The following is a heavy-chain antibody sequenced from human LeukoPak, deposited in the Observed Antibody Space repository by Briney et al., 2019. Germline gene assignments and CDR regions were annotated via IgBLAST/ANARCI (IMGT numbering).Heavy chain of an antibody. CDR2: IYTSGRT. CDR3: ARDLQYYYDSSGYLDAFDI. V-gene: IGHV4-4*07. D-gene: IGHD3-22*01. CDR1: GGSISSYY. Sequence: SETLSLTCTVSGGSISSYYWSWIRQPAGKGLEWIGRIYTSGRTNYNPSLKSRVTMSVATSKNQFSLRLTSVTAADTAVYYCARDLQYYYDSSGYLDAFDIWGQGTMVIVSS. J-gene: IGHJ3*02.